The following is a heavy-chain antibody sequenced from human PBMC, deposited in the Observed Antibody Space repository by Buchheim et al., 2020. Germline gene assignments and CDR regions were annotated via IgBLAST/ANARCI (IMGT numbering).Heavy chain of an antibody. D-gene: IGHD6-19*01. CDR2: IHHSGSI. Sequence: QVQLQESGPGLVKPSETLSLTCTVSNGSISSNYWTWIRQPPGKGLEWIGDIHHSGSINYNPSLKSRVTISVDKSKNQFSVNLSSVTAADTAVYYCARAQGVTGYSSAWYYFDYWGQGTL. J-gene: IGHJ4*02. CDR1: NGSISSNY. V-gene: IGHV4-59*12. CDR3: ARAQGVTGYSSAWYYFDY.